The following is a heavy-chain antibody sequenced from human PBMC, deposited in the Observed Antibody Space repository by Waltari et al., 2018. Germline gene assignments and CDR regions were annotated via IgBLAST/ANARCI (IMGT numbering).Heavy chain of an antibody. J-gene: IGHJ6*02. V-gene: IGHV4-34*01. CDR1: GGSFSGYY. D-gene: IGHD6-6*01. Sequence: QVQLQQWGAGLLKPSETLSLTCAVYGGSFSGYYWSWIRPPPGKGLEWIGEINHSGSTNYNPSLKSRVTISVDTSKNQFSLKLSSVTAADTAVYYCARHRLVHYYYGMDVWGQGTTVTVSS. CDR3: ARHRLVHYYYGMDV. CDR2: INHSGST.